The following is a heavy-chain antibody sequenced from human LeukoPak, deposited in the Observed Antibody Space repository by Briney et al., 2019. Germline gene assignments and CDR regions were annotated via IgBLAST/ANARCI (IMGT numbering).Heavy chain of an antibody. CDR2: INHSGST. V-gene: IGHV4-34*01. CDR1: GGSFSGYY. D-gene: IGHD6-19*01. CDR3: ARRFPLYSSGWYRDI. Sequence: SETLSLTCAVYGGSFSGYYWSWIRQPPGKGLEWIGEINHSGSTNYNPSLKSRVTISVDTSKNQFSLKLSSVTAADTAVYYCARRFPLYSSGWYRDIWGQGTMVTVSS. J-gene: IGHJ3*02.